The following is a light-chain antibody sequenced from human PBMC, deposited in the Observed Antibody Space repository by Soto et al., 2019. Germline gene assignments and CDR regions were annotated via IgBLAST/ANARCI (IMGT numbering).Light chain of an antibody. CDR3: QQYNNWPIT. Sequence: EIVMTQSPATLSVPPGERATLSCRASQSVSSNLAWYQQTPGQAPRLLIYGASTRATGIPARFSGSGSATEFTLTISSLQSEDFAAYYCQQYNNWPITFGGGTKV. CDR1: QSVSSN. CDR2: GAS. J-gene: IGKJ4*01. V-gene: IGKV3-15*01.